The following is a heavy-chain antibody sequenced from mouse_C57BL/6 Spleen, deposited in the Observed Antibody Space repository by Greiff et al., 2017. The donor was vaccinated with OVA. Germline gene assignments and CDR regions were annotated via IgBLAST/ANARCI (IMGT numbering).Heavy chain of an antibody. J-gene: IGHJ1*03. CDR3: ARGHYYGSSSYWYFDV. D-gene: IGHD1-1*01. V-gene: IGHV1-47*01. CDR1: GYTFTTYP. CDR2: FHPYNDDT. Sequence: VQLQQSGAELVKPGASVKMSCKASGYTFTTYPIEWMKQNHGKSLEWIGNFHPYNDDTKYNEKFKGKATLTVEKSSSTVYLELSRLTSDDSAVYYCARGHYYGSSSYWYFDVWGTGTTVTVSS.